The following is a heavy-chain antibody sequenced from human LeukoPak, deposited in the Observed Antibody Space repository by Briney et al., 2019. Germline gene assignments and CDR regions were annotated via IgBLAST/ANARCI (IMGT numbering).Heavy chain of an antibody. D-gene: IGHD2-2*02. CDR1: GTSINNYY. J-gene: IGHJ3*02. CDR2: IYFSGGT. Sequence: SETLSLTCTVSGTSINNYYWSWFRQPAGKGLEWIGRIYFSGGTNYNPSLKSRITMSLDTSKNQFSLNLRFVTAADTAVYFCAREMAVAGPYTFDIWGQGTEVTVSS. V-gene: IGHV4-4*07. CDR3: AREMAVAGPYTFDI.